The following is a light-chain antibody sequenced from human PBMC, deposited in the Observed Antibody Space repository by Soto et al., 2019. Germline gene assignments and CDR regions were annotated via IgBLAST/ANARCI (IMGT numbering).Light chain of an antibody. CDR3: QQYNAHSPNT. Sequence: DIQMTQSPSTLSASAGDRVTITCRASQSIGAWLAWYQQKPGKAPKLLIYEASRLQGGVPSRFSGSGSGTDFTLTVSSLQPDDLATYFCQQYNAHSPNTFGQGTKLEI. V-gene: IGKV1-5*03. J-gene: IGKJ2*01. CDR1: QSIGAW. CDR2: EAS.